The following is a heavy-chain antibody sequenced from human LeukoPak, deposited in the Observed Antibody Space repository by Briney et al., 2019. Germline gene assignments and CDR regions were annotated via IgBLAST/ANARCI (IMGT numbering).Heavy chain of an antibody. V-gene: IGHV1-18*01. D-gene: IGHD1-26*01. Sequence: ASVKVSCKASGYTFTSYGISWVRQAPGQGLEWMGWISAYNGNTNYAQKLQGRVTMNTETSTSTAYMELRSLRSDDPAVYYCARRVVGATDLFDYWGQGTLVTVSS. J-gene: IGHJ4*02. CDR3: ARRVVGATDLFDY. CDR1: GYTFTSYG. CDR2: ISAYNGNT.